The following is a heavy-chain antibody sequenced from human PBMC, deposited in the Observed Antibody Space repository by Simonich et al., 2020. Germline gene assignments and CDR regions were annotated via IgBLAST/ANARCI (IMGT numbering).Heavy chain of an antibody. CDR2: ISWNSGSI. V-gene: IGHV3-9*01. D-gene: IGHD2-8*01. CDR1: GFTFDDYA. J-gene: IGHJ4*02. Sequence: EVQLVESGGGLVQPGRSLRLSCAASGFTFDDYAMHWVRQAPGEGLEWGSGISWNSGSIGYADSVKGRFTISRDNAKNSLYLQMNSLRAEDTALYYCAKDGGYCTNGVCYYFDYWGQGTLVTVSS. CDR3: AKDGGYCTNGVCYYFDY.